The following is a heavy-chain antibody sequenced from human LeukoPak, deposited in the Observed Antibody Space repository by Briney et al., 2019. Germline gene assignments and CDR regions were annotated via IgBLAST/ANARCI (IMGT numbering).Heavy chain of an antibody. V-gene: IGHV4-59*01. CDR3: ARDLRYSSGWFYAFDI. Sequence: NPSETLSLTCTVSGGSISSYYWSWIRQPPGKGLEWIGYIYYSGSTNYNPSLKSRVTISVDTSKNQFSLKLSSVTAADTAVYYCARDLRYSSGWFYAFDIWGQGTMVTASS. J-gene: IGHJ3*02. D-gene: IGHD6-19*01. CDR2: IYYSGST. CDR1: GGSISSYY.